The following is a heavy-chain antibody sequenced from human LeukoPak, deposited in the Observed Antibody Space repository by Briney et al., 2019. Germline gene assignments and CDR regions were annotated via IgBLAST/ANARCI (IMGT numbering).Heavy chain of an antibody. V-gene: IGHV3-9*01. Sequence: GRSLRLSCAASGFNVEDYAMHWVRQAPGKGLEWVSGITWDSNSIDYADSVKGRFTISRDNAQNSLTLHMKGLRPEDTALYFCASKRVWGQGTLVTVSS. J-gene: IGHJ4*02. CDR1: GFNVEDYA. CDR2: ITWDSNSI. CDR3: ASKRV.